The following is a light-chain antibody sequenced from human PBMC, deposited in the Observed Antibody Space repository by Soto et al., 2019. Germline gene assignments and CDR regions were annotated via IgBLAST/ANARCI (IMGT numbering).Light chain of an antibody. CDR1: QSNSSW. Sequence: DIQMTQSPSTLSASVGDRVTITCRASQSNSSWLAWYQQKPGKAPKLLIYKASSLESGVPSRFSGSGSGTEFTLTISGLQPDDFATYYCQQCDTYWTFGQGTRVEIK. CDR3: QQCDTYWT. J-gene: IGKJ1*01. CDR2: KAS. V-gene: IGKV1-5*03.